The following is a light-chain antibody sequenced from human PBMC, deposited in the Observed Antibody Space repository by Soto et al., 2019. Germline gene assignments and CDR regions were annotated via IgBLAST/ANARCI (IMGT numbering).Light chain of an antibody. CDR3: QEYRNNYGT. J-gene: IGKJ1*01. CDR1: QRIDTW. Sequence: DIQMTQSPATLAASVGDRVSITCRASQRIDTWLAWYQQKPGKAPNLLIYKASRLQSGVPSRFSGSGSGTEFTLTISSLQPEDFATYYCQEYRNNYGTFGQWTKVDIK. V-gene: IGKV1-5*03. CDR2: KAS.